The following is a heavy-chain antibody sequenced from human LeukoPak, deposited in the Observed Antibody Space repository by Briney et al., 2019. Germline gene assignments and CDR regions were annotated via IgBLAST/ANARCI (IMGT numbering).Heavy chain of an antibody. J-gene: IGHJ4*02. CDR3: ARSTSWYHKFDY. V-gene: IGHV3-7*04. CDR2: IKQDGSER. D-gene: IGHD6-19*01. CDR1: GFTFSRYW. Sequence: PGGSLRLSCAASGFTFSRYWMSWVRQAPGKGLEWVASIKQDGSERYYVDSVKGRFTISSDDAKSSVYVQMNSLRAEDTAVFYCARSTSWYHKFDYWGQGTLVTVSS.